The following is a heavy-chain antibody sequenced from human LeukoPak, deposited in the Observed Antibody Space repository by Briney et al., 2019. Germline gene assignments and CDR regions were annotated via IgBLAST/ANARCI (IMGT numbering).Heavy chain of an antibody. CDR2: FDPEDGET. CDR3: ATVRYYYGMDV. Sequence: ASVNVSCMVSGYTLTELSMHWVRQAPGKGLEWMGGFDPEDGETIYAQKFQDRVTMTEDTSTDTAYRELSSLRSEDTAVYYCATVRYYYGMDVWGQGTTVTVSS. V-gene: IGHV1-24*01. CDR1: GYTLTELS. J-gene: IGHJ6*02.